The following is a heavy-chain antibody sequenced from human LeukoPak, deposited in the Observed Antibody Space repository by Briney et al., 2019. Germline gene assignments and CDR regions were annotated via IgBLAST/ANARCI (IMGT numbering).Heavy chain of an antibody. Sequence: GGSLRLSCVASGFIFNKHAMSWVRQAPGEGLEWVSGLSGSGSSTDYADSVKGRFTVSRDNSKNTLFLQMNSLRAEDTAIYYCAKERDYGPADYWGQETLVTVSS. V-gene: IGHV3-23*01. D-gene: IGHD4/OR15-4a*01. J-gene: IGHJ4*02. CDR3: AKERDYGPADY. CDR2: LSGSGSST. CDR1: GFIFNKHA.